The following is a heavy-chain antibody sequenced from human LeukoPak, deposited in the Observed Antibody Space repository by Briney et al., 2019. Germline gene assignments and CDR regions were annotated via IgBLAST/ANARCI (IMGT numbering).Heavy chain of an antibody. CDR3: ASDLALRASNAGTMILDY. D-gene: IGHD3-22*01. V-gene: IGHV1-46*01. CDR1: GYTFINYY. J-gene: IGHJ4*02. CDR2: INLSGGRT. Sequence: SAVKVSCKASGYTFINYYMHWVRQAPGQGREWMGRINLSGGRTSYAQKLQGRVTMPRDTSTSTVYMELRSLRPEVTAMYYCASDLALRASNAGTMILDYWGQGTLVGVS.